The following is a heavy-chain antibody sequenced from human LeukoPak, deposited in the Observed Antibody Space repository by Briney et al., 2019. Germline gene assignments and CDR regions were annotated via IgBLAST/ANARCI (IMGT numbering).Heavy chain of an antibody. CDR1: GFTCSSYA. Sequence: GGSLRLSCAASGFTCSSYAMSWVRQAPGKGLEWVSRISNNGGSTYYTDSVKGRFTISRDNSKNTLSLQMNSLRAEDTAVYYCAKIGRHYYGSALKGAFDIWGQGTMVTVSS. CDR3: AKIGRHYYGSALKGAFDI. V-gene: IGHV3-23*01. J-gene: IGHJ3*02. D-gene: IGHD3-10*01. CDR2: ISNNGGST.